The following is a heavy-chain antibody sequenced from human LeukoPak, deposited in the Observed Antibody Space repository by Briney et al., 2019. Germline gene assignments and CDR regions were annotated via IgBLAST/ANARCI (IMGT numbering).Heavy chain of an antibody. CDR1: GGSVNSYH. CDR2: IYDGGST. Sequence: KASETLSLTCTVSGGSVNSYHLSWIRQPAGKTLEWIGRIYDGGSTNYNPSLKSRVTMSVDTSKNQISLKLKSVTAADTAVYYCARDSGTSGEVKFDPWGQGALVTVSS. D-gene: IGHD3-10*01. J-gene: IGHJ5*02. V-gene: IGHV4-4*07. CDR3: ARDSGTSGEVKFDP.